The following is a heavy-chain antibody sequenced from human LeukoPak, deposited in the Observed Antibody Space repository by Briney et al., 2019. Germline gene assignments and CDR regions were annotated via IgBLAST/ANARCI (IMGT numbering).Heavy chain of an antibody. CDR3: ARTLLWFGDYYFDY. J-gene: IGHJ4*02. CDR2: IYHSGST. Sequence: SETLSLTCTVSGYSISSGYYWGWIRQPPGKGLEWIGGIYHSGSTYYNPSLKSRVTISVDTSKNQFSLKLSSVTAADTAVYYCARTLLWFGDYYFDYWGQGTLVTVSS. V-gene: IGHV4-38-2*02. CDR1: GYSISSGYY. D-gene: IGHD3-10*01.